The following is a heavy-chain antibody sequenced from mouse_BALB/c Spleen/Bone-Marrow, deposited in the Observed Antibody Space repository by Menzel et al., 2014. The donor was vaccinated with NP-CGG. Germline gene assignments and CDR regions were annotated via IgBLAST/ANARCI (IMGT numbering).Heavy chain of an antibody. CDR3: AREKYGNYYAMDY. CDR2: IWGDGTT. Sequence: VQLQQSGPGLVAPSQSLSITCTVSGFSLTGFGINWIRQPPGKDLEWLGMIWGDGTTDYNSALKSRLSINKDNSKSQVFLKMNSLQAGDTARYYCAREKYGNYYAMDYWGQGTSVTVSS. CDR1: GFSLTGFG. V-gene: IGHV2-6-7*01. J-gene: IGHJ4*01. D-gene: IGHD2-10*02.